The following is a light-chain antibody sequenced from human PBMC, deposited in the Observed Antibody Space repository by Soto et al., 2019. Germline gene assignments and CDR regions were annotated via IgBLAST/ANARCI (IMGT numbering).Light chain of an antibody. J-gene: IGLJ3*02. CDR1: SSNIGNYY. V-gene: IGLV1-51*01. CDR2: DNN. Sequence: QSVLTQPPSVSAAPGQKVTISCSGSSSNIGNYYVSWYQQLQGTAPKILIYDNNNRPSGIPDRFSGSKSGTSATLVITGLATGDEADYCSAPWDSSLSAWVFGGGTKLTVL. CDR3: APWDSSLSAWV.